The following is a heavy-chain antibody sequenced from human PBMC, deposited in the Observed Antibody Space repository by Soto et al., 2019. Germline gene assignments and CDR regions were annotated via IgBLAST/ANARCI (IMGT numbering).Heavy chain of an antibody. V-gene: IGHV2-5*02. Sequence: GSGSYAGEPTQTLTLTCTFSGFSLTTSGAGVGWIRQPPGKALEWLALIYWDDVKAYSPSLKSRLTITKDTSKNQVVLTMSNMDPVDTATYYCAHRLGRGAVRGGFAPHFDYGAQGSLVT. J-gene: IGHJ4*02. D-gene: IGHD3-10*01. CDR3: AHRLGRGAVRGGFAPHFDY. CDR2: IYWDDVK. CDR1: GFSLTTSGAG.